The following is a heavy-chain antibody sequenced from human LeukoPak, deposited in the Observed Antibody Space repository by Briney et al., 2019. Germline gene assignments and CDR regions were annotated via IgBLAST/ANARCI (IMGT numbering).Heavy chain of an antibody. J-gene: IGHJ3*02. CDR3: ARDNPYPWYDSSGDAFDI. D-gene: IGHD3-22*01. CDR2: INTNTGNP. Sequence: ASVKVSCKASGYTFTGYAMSWVRQAPGQGPEWMGWINTNTGNPTSAQGFTGRFVFSLDTSVSTAYLQISSLKSEDTAVYYCARDNPYPWYDSSGDAFDIWGQGTMVTVSS. CDR1: GYTFTGYA. V-gene: IGHV7-4-1*02.